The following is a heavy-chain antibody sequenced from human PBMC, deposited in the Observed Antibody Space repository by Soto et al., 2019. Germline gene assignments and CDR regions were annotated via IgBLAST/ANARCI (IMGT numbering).Heavy chain of an antibody. J-gene: IGHJ5*02. CDR2: ISSSSSTI. V-gene: IGHV3-48*01. D-gene: IGHD2-21*01. CDR1: GFTFSSYS. Sequence: EVQLVESGGGLVQPGGSLRLSCAASGFTFSSYSMNWVRQAPGKGLEWVSYISSSSSTIYYADSVKGRFTISRDNAKNSLYLQMNSLRAEDTAVYYYASYSGAATQYNWFDPWGQGTLVTVSS. CDR3: ASYSGAATQYNWFDP.